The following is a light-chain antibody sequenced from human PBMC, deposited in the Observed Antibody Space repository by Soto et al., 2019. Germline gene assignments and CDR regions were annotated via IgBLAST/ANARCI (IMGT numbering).Light chain of an antibody. J-gene: IGKJ1*01. Sequence: EIVLTQSPGTLSLSPGERATLSCRASQSVGSDFLAWYQQRPGQPPRILIFGASGRATGIPDRFSGSGSGTDFTLTISRPEPEDFAVYYCQQYGSLSWAFGQGTKVEIK. CDR3: QQYGSLSWA. CDR1: QSVGSDF. V-gene: IGKV3-20*01. CDR2: GAS.